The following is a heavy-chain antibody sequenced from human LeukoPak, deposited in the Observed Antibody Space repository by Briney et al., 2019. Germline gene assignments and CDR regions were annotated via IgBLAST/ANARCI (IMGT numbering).Heavy chain of an antibody. CDR1: GGSIWSGSYY. CDR3: AREGIAARVFVYYGMDV. J-gene: IGHJ6*02. CDR2: IYTSGST. D-gene: IGHD6-6*01. V-gene: IGHV4-61*02. Sequence: ADTLSLTCTVSGGSIWSGSYYDIWIRQPAGKGLEWIERIYTSGSTNYNPSLTSRVTISVDTSTTQFSLKLTCVPAADTAVYYCAREGIAARVFVYYGMDVWGQGTTVTVS.